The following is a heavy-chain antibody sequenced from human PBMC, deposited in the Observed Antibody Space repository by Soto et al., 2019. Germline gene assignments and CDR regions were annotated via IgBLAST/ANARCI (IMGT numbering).Heavy chain of an antibody. V-gene: IGHV1-69*12. J-gene: IGHJ6*02. D-gene: IGHD3-22*01. CDR1: GGTFSNYG. CDR2: IVPIFGA. Sequence: QVQLVQSGAEVKKPGSSVKVSCKSSGGTFSNYGFIWVRQAPGQGLECMGVIVPIFGAEHPQKFQGRVTITVDESXNXXFMELRGLRSEDTAVYYCARGGSDYEGSGYYQGHVWGQGTTVTVSS. CDR3: ARGGSDYEGSGYYQGHV.